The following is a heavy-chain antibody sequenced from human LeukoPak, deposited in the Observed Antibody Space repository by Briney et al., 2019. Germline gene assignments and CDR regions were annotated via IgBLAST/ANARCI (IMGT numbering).Heavy chain of an antibody. V-gene: IGHV3-66*04. CDR2: IYTGDNT. J-gene: IGHJ4*02. D-gene: IGHD5-18*01. Sequence: PGGSLRLSCAASGFTVSSNYMNWVRQAPGKGLEGVSMIYTGDNTFYTDSVKGRFTISRDNSKNTLDLQMNSLRAEDTAVYYCARRGHGYGSPFDYWGQGTLVTVSS. CDR1: GFTVSSNY. CDR3: ARRGHGYGSPFDY.